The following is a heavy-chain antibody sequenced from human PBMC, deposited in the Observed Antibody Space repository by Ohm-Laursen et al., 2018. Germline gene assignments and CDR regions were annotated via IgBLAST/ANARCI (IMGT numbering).Heavy chain of an antibody. CDR1: GFTFSDYY. D-gene: IGHD6-6*01. CDR2: ISSSGSTI. Sequence: SLRLSCAASGFTFSDYYMSWIRQAPGKGLEWVSYISSSGSTIYYADSVRGRFTIYRDNAKNSLYLQMNSLRAEDTAVYYCVRDRRGGSIELRAGGQGALVTVSS. CDR3: VRDRRGGSIELRA. J-gene: IGHJ4*02. V-gene: IGHV3-11*04.